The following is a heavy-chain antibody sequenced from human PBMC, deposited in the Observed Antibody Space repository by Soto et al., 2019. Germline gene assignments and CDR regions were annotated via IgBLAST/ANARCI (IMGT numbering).Heavy chain of an antibody. CDR1: GGSISSGGYY. CDR3: SRDSFVLRYFDWSPSGMDV. Sequence: SETLSLTCTVSGGSISSGGYYWSWIRQHPGKGLEWIGYIYYSGSTYYNPSLKSRVTIAVDTSKNQFSLKLSSVTAADTAVYYCSRDSFVLRYFDWSPSGMDVWGQGTTVTVSS. D-gene: IGHD3-9*01. V-gene: IGHV4-31*03. CDR2: IYYSGST. J-gene: IGHJ6*02.